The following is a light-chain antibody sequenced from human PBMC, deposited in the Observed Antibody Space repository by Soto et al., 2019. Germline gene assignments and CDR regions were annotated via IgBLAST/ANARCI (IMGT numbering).Light chain of an antibody. J-gene: IGKJ1*01. V-gene: IGKV3-15*01. CDR2: GAS. CDR1: LSVSTN. Sequence: EIVMTQFPATLSVSPGQRATLSCRASLSVSTNLAWYQQKPGQAPRLLIYGASSRAAGIPARFSGSGSGTEFTLTISSLHSEDFAVYYCQQYNNWPPWTFGHGTKVEIK. CDR3: QQYNNWPPWT.